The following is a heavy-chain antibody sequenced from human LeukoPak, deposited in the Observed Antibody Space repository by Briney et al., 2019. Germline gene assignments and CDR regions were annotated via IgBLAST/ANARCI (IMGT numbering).Heavy chain of an antibody. Sequence: PGGSLRLSCAVSGLTFSSSWMDWVRQAPGKGLEWVASINPDGNKKYSADSVKGRFTVSRDNSKNSLDLLMSSLRTEDTALYYCAKGENDYTSFIDNWGQGTLVTVSS. CDR2: INPDGNKK. CDR1: GLTFSSSW. D-gene: IGHD4-11*01. J-gene: IGHJ4*02. V-gene: IGHV3-7*03. CDR3: AKGENDYTSFIDN.